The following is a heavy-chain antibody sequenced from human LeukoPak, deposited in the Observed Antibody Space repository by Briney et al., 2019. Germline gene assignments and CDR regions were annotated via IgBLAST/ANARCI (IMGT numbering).Heavy chain of an antibody. J-gene: IGHJ3*02. CDR2: ISSSSSYI. D-gene: IGHD6-6*01. CDR1: GFTFSSYS. CDR3: ARERWYLEYSSSSNAFDI. Sequence: GGSLRLSCAASGFTFSSYSMNWVRQAPGKGLEWVSSISSSSSYIYYADSVKGRFTISRDNAKNSLYLQMNSLRAEDTAVYYCARERWYLEYSSSSNAFDIWGQGTMVTVSS. V-gene: IGHV3-21*01.